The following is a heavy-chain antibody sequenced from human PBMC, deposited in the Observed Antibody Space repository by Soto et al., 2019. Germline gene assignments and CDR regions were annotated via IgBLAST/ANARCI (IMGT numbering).Heavy chain of an antibody. J-gene: IGHJ5*02. CDR1: GYTFTSYD. CDR3: ARVSGYYYESSGYYNNWFAP. V-gene: IGHV1-8*01. Sequence: QVQLVQSGAEVKKPGASVKVSCKASGYTFTSYDINWVRQATGQGLEWMGWMNPNSGNTGYAQKFQGRVTMTRNTSISTAYMELSSLRPEDTAVYYCARVSGYYYESSGYYNNWFAPWGQGTLVTVSS. CDR2: MNPNSGNT. D-gene: IGHD3-22*01.